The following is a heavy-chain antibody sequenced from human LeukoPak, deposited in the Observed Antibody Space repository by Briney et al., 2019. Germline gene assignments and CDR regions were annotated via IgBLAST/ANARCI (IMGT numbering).Heavy chain of an antibody. J-gene: IGHJ6*02. CDR2: IIPIFGTA. Sequence: SVKVSFKASGGTFSSYAISWVRQAPGQGLEWMGGIIPIFGTANYAQKFQGRVTITAGESTSTAYMELSSLRSEDTAVYYCARLVTMVRGRMDVWGQGTTVTVSS. V-gene: IGHV1-69*13. D-gene: IGHD3-10*01. CDR1: GGTFSSYA. CDR3: ARLVTMVRGRMDV.